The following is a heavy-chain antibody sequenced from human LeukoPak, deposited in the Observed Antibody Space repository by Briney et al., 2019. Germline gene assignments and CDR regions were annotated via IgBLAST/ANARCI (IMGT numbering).Heavy chain of an antibody. D-gene: IGHD6-6*01. J-gene: IGHJ3*02. CDR1: GFTFINYA. CDR2: FSGSGGST. V-gene: IGHV3-23*01. CDR3: ARGGAYSSSAFDI. Sequence: LGGSLRLSCAASGFTFINYAMSWVRQAPGKGLEWVSAFSGSGGSTYYADSVKGRFTISRDNAKNTLYLQMNSLRAEDTAVYYCARGGAYSSSAFDIWGQGTMVTVSS.